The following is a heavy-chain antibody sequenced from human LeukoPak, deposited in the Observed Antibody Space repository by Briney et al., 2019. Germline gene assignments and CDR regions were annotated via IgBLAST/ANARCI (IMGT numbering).Heavy chain of an antibody. CDR3: ARVETNHYYDSSGYLGY. CDR2: IKQDGSEK. V-gene: IGHV3-7*01. Sequence: GGSLRLSCAASGSTFSSYWMSWVRQAPGKGLEWVANIKQDGSEKYYVDSVKGRFTISRDNAKNSLYLQMNSLRAEDTAVYYCARVETNHYYDSSGYLGYWGQGTLVTVSS. CDR1: GSTFSSYW. J-gene: IGHJ4*02. D-gene: IGHD3-22*01.